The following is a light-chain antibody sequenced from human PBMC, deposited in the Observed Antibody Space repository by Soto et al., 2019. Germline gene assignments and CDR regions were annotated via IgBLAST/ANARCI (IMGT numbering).Light chain of an antibody. CDR3: SSYSGSNTLV. CDR1: SSDVDIYNY. J-gene: IGLJ1*01. Sequence: QSALTQPPSASGSPGQSVTISCTGTSSDVDIYNYVSWYQQHPGKAPKLIIYAVTKRPSGVPDRFSGSKSGNTASLTVSGLQTEDEAEYYCSSYSGSNTLVFGTGTKLTVL. CDR2: AVT. V-gene: IGLV2-8*01.